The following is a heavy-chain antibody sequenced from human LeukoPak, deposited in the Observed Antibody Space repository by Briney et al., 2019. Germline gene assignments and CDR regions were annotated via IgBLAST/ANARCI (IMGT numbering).Heavy chain of an antibody. CDR2: IYYSGGT. Sequence: MRSETLSLTCTVSGGSISSYYWSWIRQPPGKGLEWIGYIYYSGGTNYNPSLKSRVTISVDTSKNQFSLKLSSVTAADTAVYYCARERGGSSWYVRAFDIWGQGTMVTVSS. J-gene: IGHJ3*02. D-gene: IGHD6-13*01. CDR1: GGSISSYY. CDR3: ARERGGSSWYVRAFDI. V-gene: IGHV4-59*01.